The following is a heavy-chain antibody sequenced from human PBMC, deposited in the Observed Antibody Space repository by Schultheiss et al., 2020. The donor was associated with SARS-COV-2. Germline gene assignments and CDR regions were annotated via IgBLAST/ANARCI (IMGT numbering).Heavy chain of an antibody. Sequence: SETLSLTCTVSGGSISSGGYYWSWIRQPPGKGLEWIGYIYYSGTSYFNPSLKSRVTTSVDTSKNQFSLKLSSVTAADTAVYYCARDPKIGYFDYWGQGTLVTVSS. D-gene: IGHD3-22*01. V-gene: IGHV4-39*07. CDR1: GGSISSGGYY. J-gene: IGHJ4*02. CDR2: IYYSGTS. CDR3: ARDPKIGYFDY.